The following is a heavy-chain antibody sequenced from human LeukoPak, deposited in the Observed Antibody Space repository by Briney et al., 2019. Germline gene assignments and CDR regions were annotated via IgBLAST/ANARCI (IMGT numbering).Heavy chain of an antibody. V-gene: IGHV3-21*01. CDR2: ISSSSSFI. CDR1: GFTFSSYD. D-gene: IGHD5-18*01. Sequence: PGWSLRLSCAASGFTFSSYDMKWVRQAPGKGLEWVSSISSSSSFIYYADSVKGRFTISRDNAKNSLYLQMNSLRAEDTAVYYCATSSYGLYWGQGTLVTVSS. J-gene: IGHJ4*02. CDR3: ATSSYGLY.